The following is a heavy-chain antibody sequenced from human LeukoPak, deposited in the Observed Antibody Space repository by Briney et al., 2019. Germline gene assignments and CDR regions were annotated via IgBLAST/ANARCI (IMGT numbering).Heavy chain of an antibody. J-gene: IGHJ4*02. CDR1: GFTFSNYW. CDR3: AKVAERQWLGISDY. Sequence: PGGSLRLSCAASGFTFSNYWIHWVRQAPGKGLVWVSRINPAGNYANYADSVKGRFTISRDNAKNTVYLQMNSLRAEDTAVYYCAKVAERQWLGISDYWGQGTLVTVSS. V-gene: IGHV3-74*01. CDR2: INPAGNYA. D-gene: IGHD6-19*01.